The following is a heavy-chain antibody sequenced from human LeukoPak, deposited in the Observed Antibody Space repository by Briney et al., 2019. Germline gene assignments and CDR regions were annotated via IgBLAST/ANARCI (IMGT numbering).Heavy chain of an antibody. CDR3: ARTTEAHSWQTRYYSYYMDV. CDR1: DYTFISYG. Sequence: ASVKVSCKASDYTFISYGINWVRQAPGQGLEWVGWISPYNGNTNYAQKLQGRVTMTTDTSTSTAYMELRSLKSDDTAVYYCARTTEAHSWQTRYYSYYMDVWGKGTTVTVSS. CDR2: ISPYNGNT. J-gene: IGHJ6*03. D-gene: IGHD6-13*01. V-gene: IGHV1-18*01.